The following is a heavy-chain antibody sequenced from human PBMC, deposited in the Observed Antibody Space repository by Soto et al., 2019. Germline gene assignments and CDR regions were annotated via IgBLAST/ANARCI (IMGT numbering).Heavy chain of an antibody. Sequence: GGSLRLSCSASGFTVRSNYMSWVRQAPGKGLKWVSVIYSGGSTYYADSVKGRFTISRDNSKNTLYLQMNSLRAEDTAVYYCARDGDSSWSINYYGMDVWGQGTTVTVYS. D-gene: IGHD6-6*01. J-gene: IGHJ6*02. CDR2: IYSGGST. CDR3: ARDGDSSWSINYYGMDV. CDR1: GFTVRSNY. V-gene: IGHV3-53*01.